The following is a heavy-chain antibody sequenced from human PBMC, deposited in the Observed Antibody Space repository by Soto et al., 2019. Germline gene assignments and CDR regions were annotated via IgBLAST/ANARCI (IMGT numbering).Heavy chain of an antibody. CDR3: ACLSGYRGSPIDY. CDR2: ISYSGNP. D-gene: IGHD6-25*01. J-gene: IGHJ4*02. CDR1: RDSSISYY. Sequence: TLSLTWTLCRDSSISYYWSVRRQPPGKGLEWIGYISYSGNPNYNPSLKSRVTISIDTSKNQFSLKVTSVPAADAAVYYCACLSGYRGSPIDYWGQGAQVTVSS. V-gene: IGHV4-59*01.